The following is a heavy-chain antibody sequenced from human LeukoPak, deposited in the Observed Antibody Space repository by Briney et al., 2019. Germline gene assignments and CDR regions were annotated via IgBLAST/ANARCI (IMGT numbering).Heavy chain of an antibody. D-gene: IGHD1-1*01. J-gene: IGHJ4*02. Sequence: GGSLRLSFAASGFTFSSYTMSWVRQAPGKGLEWVSAISGSGGSTYYADSVKGRFTISRDNSKNTLYLQMNSLRAEDTAVYYCAKCKGNWNDDGFDYWGQGTLVTVSS. CDR3: AKCKGNWNDDGFDY. CDR2: ISGSGGST. V-gene: IGHV3-23*01. CDR1: GFTFSSYT.